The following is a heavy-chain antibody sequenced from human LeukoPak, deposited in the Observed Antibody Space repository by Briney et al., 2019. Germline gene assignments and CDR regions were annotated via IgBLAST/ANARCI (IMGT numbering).Heavy chain of an antibody. CDR1: GFTVSNNY. CDR2: IHRGGTT. CDR3: TRVDGGQSI. J-gene: IGHJ4*02. Sequence: GGSLRLSCAASGFTVSNNYMSWVRQAPGKGLEWVSLIHRGGTTYHADSVKGRFTISRDNSKNTLYFQMNSLRAEDTAVYYCTRVDGGQSIWDQGTLVTVSS. D-gene: IGHD6-6*01. V-gene: IGHV3-53*01.